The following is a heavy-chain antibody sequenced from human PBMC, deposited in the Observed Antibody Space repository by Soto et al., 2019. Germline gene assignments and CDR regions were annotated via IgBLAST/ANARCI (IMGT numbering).Heavy chain of an antibody. J-gene: IGHJ6*02. V-gene: IGHV1-69*13. CDR3: ARDVPVGWFGEFWDYYYYYGMDV. CDR1: GGTFSSYA. CDR2: IIPIFGTA. Sequence: SVKVSCKASGGTFSSYAISWVRQAPGQGLEWMGGIIPIFGTANYAQKFQGRVTITADESTSTAYMELSSLRSEDTAVYYCARDVPVGWFGEFWDYYYYYGMDVWGQGTTVTVSS. D-gene: IGHD3-10*01.